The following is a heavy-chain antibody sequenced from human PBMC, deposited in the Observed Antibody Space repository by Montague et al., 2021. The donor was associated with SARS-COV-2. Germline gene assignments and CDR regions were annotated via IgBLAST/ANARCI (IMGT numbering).Heavy chain of an antibody. CDR1: GFTLSDYY. D-gene: IGHD3-10*01. CDR3: ARVLLGVSHGDY. Sequence: FLRLSCAASGFTLSDYYMSWIRQAPGKGLEWLSYISNTGLDIKYGDSVKGRFTVSRDIAKNTLYLQMDSLRAEDTAVYYCARVLLGVSHGDYWGQGTLVTVSS. CDR2: ISNTGLDI. V-gene: IGHV3-11*01. J-gene: IGHJ4*02.